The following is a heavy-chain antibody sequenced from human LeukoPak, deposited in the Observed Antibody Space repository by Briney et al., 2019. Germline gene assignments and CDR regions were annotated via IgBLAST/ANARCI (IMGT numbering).Heavy chain of an antibody. CDR2: INPNSGGT. J-gene: IGHJ5*02. CDR1: GYTFTGYY. D-gene: IGHD3-10*01. CDR3: ARDGGLWFGESTSRWFDP. Sequence: ASVKVSCKASGYTFTGYYMYWVRQAPGQGLEWMGWINPNSGGTNYAQKFQGRVTMTRDTSISTAYMELSRLRSDDTAVYYCARDGGLWFGESTSRWFDPWGQGTLVTVSS. V-gene: IGHV1-2*02.